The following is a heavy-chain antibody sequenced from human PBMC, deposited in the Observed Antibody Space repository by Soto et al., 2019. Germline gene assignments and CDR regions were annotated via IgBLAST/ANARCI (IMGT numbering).Heavy chain of an antibody. CDR3: ASSITQMLTD. CDR2: ITNRATGDTT. J-gene: IGHJ4*02. D-gene: IGHD1-20*01. Sequence: EVQLVESGGGLVKPGGSLRLSCTASGFSVSDHFMDWVRQTPGKGLEWVAQITNRATGDTTFYAASVKDRFTVSRDDWRNSLYLQMNSLKSEDTAVYYCASSITQMLTDWGQGTLVAVAS. V-gene: IGHV3-72*01. CDR1: GFSVSDHF.